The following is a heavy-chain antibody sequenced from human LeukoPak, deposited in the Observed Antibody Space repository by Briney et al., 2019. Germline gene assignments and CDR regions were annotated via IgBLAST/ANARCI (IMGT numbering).Heavy chain of an antibody. J-gene: IGHJ4*02. Sequence: GGSLRLSCAASGFTFSSYSMNWVRQAPGKGLEWVSSISSSSSYIYYADSVKGRFTISRDNAKNSLYLQMNSLRAEDTAVYYCARGGISSSWYLSRAHYFDYWGQGTLVTVSS. CDR2: ISSSSSYI. V-gene: IGHV3-21*01. D-gene: IGHD6-13*01. CDR1: GFTFSSYS. CDR3: ARGGISSSWYLSRAHYFDY.